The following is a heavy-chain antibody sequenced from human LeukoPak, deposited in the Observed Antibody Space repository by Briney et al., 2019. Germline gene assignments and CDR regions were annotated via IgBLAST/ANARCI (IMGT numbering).Heavy chain of an antibody. CDR3: ARLSRYCSSTSCFYYYYYMDV. Sequence: SETLSLTCTVSGGSISSYYWSWIRQPAGKGLEWIGRIYTSGSTYYNPSLKSRVTISVDTSKNQFSLKLSSVTAADTAVYYCARLSRYCSSTSCFYYYYYMDVWGKGTTVTVSS. J-gene: IGHJ6*03. V-gene: IGHV4-4*07. CDR1: GGSISSYY. D-gene: IGHD2-2*01. CDR2: IYTSGST.